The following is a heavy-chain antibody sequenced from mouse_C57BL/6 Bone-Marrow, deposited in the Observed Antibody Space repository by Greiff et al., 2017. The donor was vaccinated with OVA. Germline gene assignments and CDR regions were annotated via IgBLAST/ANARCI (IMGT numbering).Heavy chain of an antibody. J-gene: IGHJ3*01. Sequence: VQLQQSGPGLVQPSQSLSITCTVSGFSLTSYGVHWVRQSPGKGLEWLGVIWSGGSTDYNAALISRLSISKDNSKSQVFFKMNILQADDTAIYYCASPYYGNSAWFAYWGQGTLVTVSA. V-gene: IGHV2-2*01. CDR3: ASPYYGNSAWFAY. CDR1: GFSLTSYG. D-gene: IGHD2-1*01. CDR2: IWSGGST.